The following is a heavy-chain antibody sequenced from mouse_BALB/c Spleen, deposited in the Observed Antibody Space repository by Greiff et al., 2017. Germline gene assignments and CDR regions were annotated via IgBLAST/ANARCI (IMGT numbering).Heavy chain of an antibody. J-gene: IGHJ4*01. V-gene: IGHV5-17*02. CDR1: GFSLTSYG. D-gene: IGHD2-4*01. CDR3: ARRGLRSYAMDY. CDR2: ISSGSSTI. Sequence: QLQQSGPGLVQPSQSLSITCTVSGFSLTSYGVHWVRQAPEKGLEWVAYISSGSSTIYYADTVKGRFTISRDNPKNTLFLQMTSLRSEDTAMYYCARRGLRSYAMDYWGQGTSVTVSS.